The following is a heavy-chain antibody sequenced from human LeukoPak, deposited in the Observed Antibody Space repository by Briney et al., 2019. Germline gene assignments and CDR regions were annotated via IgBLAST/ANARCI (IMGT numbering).Heavy chain of an antibody. CDR1: GYTFTGYY. CDR3: ARLRGQWLGFDI. CDR2: IKPNSGGT. V-gene: IGHV1-2*06. J-gene: IGHJ3*02. Sequence: ASVKVSCKASGYTFTGYYMHWVPQAPGHGLEWMGRIKPNSGGTNYAQKFQGRVTMTRDTSISTAYMELSRLRSDDTAVYYCARLRGQWLGFDIWGQGTMVTVSS. D-gene: IGHD6-19*01.